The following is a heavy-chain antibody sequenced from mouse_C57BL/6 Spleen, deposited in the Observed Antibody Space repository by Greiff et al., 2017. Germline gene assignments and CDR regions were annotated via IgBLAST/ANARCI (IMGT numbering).Heavy chain of an antibody. V-gene: IGHV1-26*01. CDR2: INPNNGGT. Sequence: EVQLQQSGPELVKPGASVKISCKASGYTFTDYYMNWVKQSHGKSLEWIGDINPNNGGTSYNQKFKGKATLTVDKSSSTAYMELLSLTSEDSAVYYCARDSSWAWFAYWGQGTLVTVSA. J-gene: IGHJ3*01. CDR1: GYTFTDYY. D-gene: IGHD3-2*02. CDR3: ARDSSWAWFAY.